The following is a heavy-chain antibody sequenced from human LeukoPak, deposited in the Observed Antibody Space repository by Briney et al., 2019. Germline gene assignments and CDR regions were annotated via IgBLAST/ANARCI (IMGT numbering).Heavy chain of an antibody. CDR3: TSVSPHYAFDI. Sequence: PGGSLRLSCAASGFTFSDAWMSWVRQAPGKGLEWVGRIKSKTDGGTTDYAAPVKGRFTISRDDSKNTLYLQMNSLKTEDTAVYYCTSVSPHYAFDIWGQGTMVTVSS. V-gene: IGHV3-15*01. J-gene: IGHJ3*02. D-gene: IGHD2-8*01. CDR1: GFTFSDAW. CDR2: IKSKTDGGTT.